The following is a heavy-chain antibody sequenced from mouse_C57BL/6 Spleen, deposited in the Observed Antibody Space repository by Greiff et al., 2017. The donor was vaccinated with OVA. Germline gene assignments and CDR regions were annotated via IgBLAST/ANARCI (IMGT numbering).Heavy chain of an antibody. Sequence: EVQLQQSGAELVRPGASVKLSCTASSFNIKDYYMHWVKQRPEQGLEWIGRIDPEDGDTEYAPKFQGKATMTADTSSNTAYLQLSSLTSEDTAVYYCTTSSSGSAWFAYWGQGTLVTVSA. CDR3: TTSSSGSAWFAY. J-gene: IGHJ3*01. V-gene: IGHV14-1*01. CDR1: SFNIKDYY. CDR2: IDPEDGDT. D-gene: IGHD3-2*02.